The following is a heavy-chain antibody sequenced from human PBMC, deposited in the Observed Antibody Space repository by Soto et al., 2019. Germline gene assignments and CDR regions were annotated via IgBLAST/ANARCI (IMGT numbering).Heavy chain of an antibody. J-gene: IGHJ2*01. V-gene: IGHV4-31*03. CDR1: GASISSGGYY. CDR2: IYDSGST. D-gene: IGHD6-19*01. Sequence: QVQLQESGPGLVKPSQTLSLTCTVSGASISSGGYYWNWIRQHPGKGLEWIGYIYDSGSTYYNPSLKRRVTISVDTSKNEFSLKLSSVTAADTAVYYCARDGRGRGIAVAGRFWYFDLWGRGTLVTVSS. CDR3: ARDGRGRGIAVAGRFWYFDL.